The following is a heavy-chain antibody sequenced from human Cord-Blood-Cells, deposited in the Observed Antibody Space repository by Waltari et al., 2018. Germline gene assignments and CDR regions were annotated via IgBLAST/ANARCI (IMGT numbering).Heavy chain of an antibody. J-gene: IGHJ2*01. D-gene: IGHD7-27*01. Sequence: QVQLVQSGAEVKKPGSSVKVSCKASGGTFSSYAISWVRQAPGQGLEWMGGIIPIFGTANYAQKFQGRVTSTAEESTSTAYMELSSLRSEDTAVYYCAGARPTGDRDWYFDLWGRGTLVTVSS. CDR1: GGTFSSYA. CDR3: AGARPTGDRDWYFDL. CDR2: IIPIFGTA. V-gene: IGHV1-69*01.